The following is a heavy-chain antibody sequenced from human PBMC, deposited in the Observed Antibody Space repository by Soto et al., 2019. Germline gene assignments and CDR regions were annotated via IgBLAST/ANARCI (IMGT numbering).Heavy chain of an antibody. CDR1: GYTFTSYG. Sequence: ASVKVSCKASGYTFTSYGISWVRQAPGQGLEWMGWISAYNGNTNYAQKLQGRVTMTTDTSTSTAYMELRSLRSDDTAVYYCARGEYYYDSSGYLSPVDYWGQGTLVTVSS. CDR2: ISAYNGNT. J-gene: IGHJ4*02. CDR3: ARGEYYYDSSGYLSPVDY. V-gene: IGHV1-18*01. D-gene: IGHD3-22*01.